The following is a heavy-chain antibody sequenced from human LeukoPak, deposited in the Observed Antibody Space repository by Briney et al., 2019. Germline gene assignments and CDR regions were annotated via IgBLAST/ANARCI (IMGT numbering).Heavy chain of an antibody. CDR3: ARDQSVRLLQTSSTYFKHVFAI. CDR2: ISAYNRNT. D-gene: IGHD6-13*01. CDR1: GYTFTNYG. V-gene: IGHV1-18*01. J-gene: IGHJ3*02. Sequence: ASVTVSCMTSGYTFTNYGISWVRQAPGLGLEWMGWISAYNRNTNYAQKVQGRVTMTTDTSTSTAYMELRSLRFDDTAVYYCARDQSVRLLQTSSTYFKHVFAIWGQGSMVTVSS.